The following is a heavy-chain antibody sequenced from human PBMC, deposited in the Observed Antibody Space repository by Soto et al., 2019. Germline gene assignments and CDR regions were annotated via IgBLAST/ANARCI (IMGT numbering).Heavy chain of an antibody. V-gene: IGHV4-30-2*01. CDR2: IYHSGST. CDR3: ATEGIGGYYDIRGY. Sequence: QLQLQESGSGLVKPSQTLSLTCAVSGGSISSGGYSWSWIRQPPGQGLEWIGYIYHSGSTYYNPYLKSRVTISVDRSKNQFSLKLSSVTAADTAVYYCATEGIGGYYDIRGYWGQGTLVTVSS. CDR1: GGSISSGGYS. J-gene: IGHJ4*02. D-gene: IGHD3-22*01.